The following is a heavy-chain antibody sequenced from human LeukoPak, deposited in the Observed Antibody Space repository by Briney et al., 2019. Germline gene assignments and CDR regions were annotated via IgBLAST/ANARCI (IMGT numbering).Heavy chain of an antibody. CDR2: INHSGST. J-gene: IGHJ6*03. Sequence: PSETLSLTCAVYGGSFSGYYWSWIRQPPGKGLEWIGEINHSGSTNYNPSLKSRVTISVDTSKNQFSLKLSSVTAADTAVYYCARTTTVTTFRYDYYYYMDVWGKGTTVTVSS. V-gene: IGHV4-34*01. D-gene: IGHD4-17*01. CDR1: GGSFSGYY. CDR3: ARTTTVTTFRYDYYYYMDV.